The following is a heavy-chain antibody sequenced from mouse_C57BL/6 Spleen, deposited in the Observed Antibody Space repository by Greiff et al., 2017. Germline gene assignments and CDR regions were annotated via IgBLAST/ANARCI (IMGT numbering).Heavy chain of an antibody. V-gene: IGHV1-81*01. CDR3: ARYYYGVSDYAMDY. J-gene: IGHJ4*01. D-gene: IGHD1-1*01. CDR1: GYTFTSYG. CDR2: IYPRSGNT. Sequence: VQLQESGAELARPGASVKLSCKASGYTFTSYGISWVKQRTGQGLEWIGEIYPRSGNTYYNEKFKGKATLTADKSSSTAYMELRSLTSEDSAVYFCARYYYGVSDYAMDYWGQGTAVTVSS.